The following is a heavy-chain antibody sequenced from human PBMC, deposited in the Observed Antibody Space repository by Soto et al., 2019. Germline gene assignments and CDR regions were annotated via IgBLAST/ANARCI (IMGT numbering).Heavy chain of an antibody. J-gene: IGHJ6*02. V-gene: IGHV4-39*01. CDR2: IYYSGST. CDR1: GGSISSSSYY. D-gene: IGHD5-18*01. Sequence: PSETLSLTCTVSGGSISSSSYYWGWIRQPPGKGLEWIGSIYYSGSTYYNPSLKSRVTISVDTSKNQFSLKLSSVTAADTAVYYCARHNPAWDTAMVATDYYYYGMDVWGQGTTVTVSS. CDR3: ARHNPAWDTAMVATDYYYYGMDV.